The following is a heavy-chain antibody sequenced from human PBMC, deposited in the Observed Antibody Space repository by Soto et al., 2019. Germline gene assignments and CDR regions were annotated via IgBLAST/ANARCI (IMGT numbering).Heavy chain of an antibody. Sequence: QVQLVESGGGVVQPGRSLRLSCADSGFSFNTYGMHWVRQAPGKGLEWVAVISSDGSNKYYADSVKGRFTISRDNSKNTLYLQMDSLRADDRGVYYCARGTSSSSGWYFEYWGQGTLVTVSS. J-gene: IGHJ4*02. CDR3: ARGTSSSSGWYFEY. CDR2: ISSDGSNK. CDR1: GFSFNTYG. D-gene: IGHD6-6*01. V-gene: IGHV3-30*03.